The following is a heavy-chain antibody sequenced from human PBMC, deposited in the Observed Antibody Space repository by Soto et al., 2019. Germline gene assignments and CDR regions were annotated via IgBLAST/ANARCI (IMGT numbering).Heavy chain of an antibody. J-gene: IGHJ3*02. V-gene: IGHV3-21*01. Sequence: GGSLRLSCAASGFTFSSYSMNWVRQAPGKGLEWVSSISSSSSYIYYADSVKGRFTISRDNAKNSLYLQMNSLRAEDTAVYYCARDPGNYGSGSYFAFDIWGQGTMVTVSS. CDR3: ARDPGNYGSGSYFAFDI. D-gene: IGHD3-10*01. CDR2: ISSSSSYI. CDR1: GFTFSSYS.